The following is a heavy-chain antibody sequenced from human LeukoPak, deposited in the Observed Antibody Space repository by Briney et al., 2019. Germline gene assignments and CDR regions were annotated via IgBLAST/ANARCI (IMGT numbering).Heavy chain of an antibody. D-gene: IGHD2-2*01. V-gene: IGHV3-33*01. Sequence: GGSLRLSCAASGFTFSSYGMNWVRQAPGKGLEWVAVIWYDGSNKYYADSVKGRFTISRDNSKNTLYLQMNSLRAEDTAVYYCARDQGLSRGFDYWGQGTLVTVSS. CDR1: GFTFSSYG. CDR3: ARDQGLSRGFDY. J-gene: IGHJ4*02. CDR2: IWYDGSNK.